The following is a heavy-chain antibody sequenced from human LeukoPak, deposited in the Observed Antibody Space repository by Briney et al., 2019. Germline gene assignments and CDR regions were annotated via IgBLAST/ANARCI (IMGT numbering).Heavy chain of an antibody. D-gene: IGHD4-17*01. CDR2: INPNSGGT. V-gene: IGHV1-2*02. J-gene: IGHJ6*02. CDR3: ARGGDYWGYYYYGMDV. CDR1: GYTFTGYY. Sequence: GASVKVSCKASGYTFTGYYMHWVRQAPGQGLEWMGWINPNSGGTNYAQKFQGRVTMTRDTSTSTAYMELSRLRSDDTAVYYCARGGDYWGYYYYGMDVWGQGTTVTVSS.